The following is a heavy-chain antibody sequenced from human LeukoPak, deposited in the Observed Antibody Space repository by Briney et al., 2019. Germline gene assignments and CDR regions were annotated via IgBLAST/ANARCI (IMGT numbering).Heavy chain of an antibody. CDR2: IKQDGSEK. D-gene: IGHD2-15*01. CDR1: GFTFSSYW. V-gene: IGHV3-7*01. Sequence: GGSLRLSCTASGFTFSSYWMSWVRQAPGKGLEWVANIKQDGSEKYYVDSVKGRFTISRDNAKNSLYLQMNSLRAEDTAVYYCARGLVVVAATWDCWGQGTLVTVSS. CDR3: ARGLVVVAATWDC. J-gene: IGHJ4*02.